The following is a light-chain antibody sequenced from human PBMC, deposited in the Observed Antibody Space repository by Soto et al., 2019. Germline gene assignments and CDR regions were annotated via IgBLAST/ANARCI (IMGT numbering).Light chain of an antibody. CDR3: CSYAGSSTFTYV. J-gene: IGLJ1*01. Sequence: QSALTQPASVSGSPGQSITISCTGTSSDVGSYNLVSWYQHHPGKAPKLMIYEVSKRPSGVSNRFSGSKSGNMASLTSSGLQAEDEADYYCCSYAGSSTFTYVFGTVTKLTVL. CDR1: SSDVGSYNL. CDR2: EVS. V-gene: IGLV2-23*02.